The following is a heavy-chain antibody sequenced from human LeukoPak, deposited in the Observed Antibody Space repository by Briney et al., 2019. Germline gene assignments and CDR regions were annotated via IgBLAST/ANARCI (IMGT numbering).Heavy chain of an antibody. J-gene: IGHJ4*02. CDR3: ATERLRSLYCFDY. D-gene: IGHD4-17*01. Sequence: ASVKVSCKASGYTFTGYYMHRVRQAPGQGLEWMGWINPNSGGTNYAQKFQGRVTITRDTSINTAYMELSRLRSDDTAVYYCATERLRSLYCFDYWGQGTLVTVSS. CDR1: GYTFTGYY. CDR2: INPNSGGT. V-gene: IGHV1-2*02.